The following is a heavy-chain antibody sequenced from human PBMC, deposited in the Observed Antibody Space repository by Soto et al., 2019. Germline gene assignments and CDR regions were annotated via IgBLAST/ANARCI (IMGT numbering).Heavy chain of an antibody. CDR2: INHSGST. Sequence: TLSLTCAVYGGSFSGYYWSWIRQPPGKGLEWIGEINHSGSTNYNPSLKSRVTISVDTSKNQFSLKLSSVTAADTAVYYCARGWGTAYYDYWGQGTLVTVYS. V-gene: IGHV4-34*01. D-gene: IGHD5-18*01. CDR3: ARGWGTAYYDY. CDR1: GGSFSGYY. J-gene: IGHJ4*02.